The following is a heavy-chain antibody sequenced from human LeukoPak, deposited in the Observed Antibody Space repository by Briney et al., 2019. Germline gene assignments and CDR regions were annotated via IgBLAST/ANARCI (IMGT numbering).Heavy chain of an antibody. CDR2: LRGNGDT. V-gene: IGHV3-23*01. D-gene: IGHD3-10*01. J-gene: IGHJ4*02. CDR3: ANGDITMVRGVIKGGLYYFDY. Sequence: GGSLTLSCAASGFTFSSYAMSWVREAPARGLEWVSSLRGNGDTFYADSVKGRFTLSRDESRNTVYLQLNNLRAEDTAVYYCANGDITMVRGVIKGGLYYFDYWGQGTLVTVSS. CDR1: GFTFSSYA.